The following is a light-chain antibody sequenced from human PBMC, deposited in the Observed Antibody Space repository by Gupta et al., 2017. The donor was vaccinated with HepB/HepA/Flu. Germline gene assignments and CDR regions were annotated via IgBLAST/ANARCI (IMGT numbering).Light chain of an antibody. V-gene: IGKV1-9*01. CDR3: QQSKTFPLT. J-gene: IGKJ4*01. CDR1: QDISRY. CDR2: TAS. Sequence: DIQLTQSPSFLSASVGDRVIITCRASQDISRYLAWYQQNPGKAPKLLIYTASTLHSGVPSRFSGSGSGTEFTLTISSLQPEDFATYFCQQSKTFPLTFGGGTKVEIK.